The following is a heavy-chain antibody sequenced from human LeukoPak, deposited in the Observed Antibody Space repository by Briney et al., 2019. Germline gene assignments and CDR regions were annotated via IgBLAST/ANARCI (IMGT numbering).Heavy chain of an antibody. CDR2: IYHSGST. Sequence: SETLSLTCTVSGGSISSSSYYWGWIRQPPGKGLEWIGEIYHSGSTNYNPSLKSRVTISVDTSKNQFSLKLSSVTAADTAIYYCARQIPYVFDPWGQGTLVTVSS. CDR3: ARQIPYVFDP. CDR1: GGSISSSSYY. V-gene: IGHV4-39*01. J-gene: IGHJ5*02. D-gene: IGHD3-16*01.